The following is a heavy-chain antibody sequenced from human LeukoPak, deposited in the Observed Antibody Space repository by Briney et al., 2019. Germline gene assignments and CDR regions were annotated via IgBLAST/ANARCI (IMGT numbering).Heavy chain of an antibody. Sequence: SGGSLRLSCAASGFTFSSYSMNWVRQAPGKGLEWVSYISSSSSTIYYADSVKGRFTISRDNAKNSLYLQMNSLRAEDTAVYYCARDQGSSGWYRPYYFDYWGQGTLVTVSS. J-gene: IGHJ4*02. D-gene: IGHD6-19*01. CDR3: ARDQGSSGWYRPYYFDY. CDR2: ISSSSSTI. V-gene: IGHV3-48*04. CDR1: GFTFSSYS.